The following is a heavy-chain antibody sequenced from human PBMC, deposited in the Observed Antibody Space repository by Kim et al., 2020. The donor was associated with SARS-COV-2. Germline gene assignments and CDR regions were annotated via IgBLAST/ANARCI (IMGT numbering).Heavy chain of an antibody. D-gene: IGHD3-10*01. CDR3: ARDEQGLMGFGEFPLSYYYGMDV. J-gene: IGHJ6*02. CDR2: ISAYNGNT. V-gene: IGHV1-18*04. Sequence: ASVKVSCKASGYTFTSYGISWVRQAPGQGLEWMGWISAYNGNTNYAQKLQGRVTMTTDTSTSTAYMELRSLRSDDTAVYYCARDEQGLMGFGEFPLSYYYGMDVWGQGTTVTVSS. CDR1: GYTFTSYG.